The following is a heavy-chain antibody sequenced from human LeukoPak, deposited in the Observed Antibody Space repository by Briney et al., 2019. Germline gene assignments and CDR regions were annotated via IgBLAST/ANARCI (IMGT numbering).Heavy chain of an antibody. CDR1: GYSFTVYY. Sequence: ASVKVSCKASGYSFTVYYLHWVRQAPGKGLEWMGWINPNSGGTNYAQKFLGRVTMTRDTSISTAYMDLSRLRSDDTALYYCATLYGDYVTSDYWGQGTLVTVSS. D-gene: IGHD4-17*01. CDR3: ATLYGDYVTSDY. J-gene: IGHJ4*02. V-gene: IGHV1-2*02. CDR2: INPNSGGT.